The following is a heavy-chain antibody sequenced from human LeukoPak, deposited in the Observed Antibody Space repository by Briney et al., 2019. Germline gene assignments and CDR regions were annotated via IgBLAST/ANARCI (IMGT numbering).Heavy chain of an antibody. Sequence: SETLSLTCTVSGGSISSYYWSWIRQPPGKGLEWIGYIYYSGSTNYNPSLKSRVTISVDTSKNQFSLKLSSVTAADTAVYYCARVSSSTGVDYWGQGTLVTVSS. D-gene: IGHD6-6*01. V-gene: IGHV4-59*01. CDR3: ARVSSSTGVDY. CDR2: IYYSGST. CDR1: GGSISSYY. J-gene: IGHJ4*02.